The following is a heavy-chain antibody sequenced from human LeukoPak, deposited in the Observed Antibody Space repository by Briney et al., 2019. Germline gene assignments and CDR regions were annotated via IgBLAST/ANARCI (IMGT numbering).Heavy chain of an antibody. Sequence: PGGSLRLSCAASGFTFSSYGMHWVRQAPGKGLERVAVIWYDGSNKYYADSVKGRFTISRDNSKNTLYLQMNSLRAEDTAVYYCAKGPDYGDYRRPFGYWGQGTLVTVSS. CDR2: IWYDGSNK. CDR1: GFTFSSYG. J-gene: IGHJ4*02. CDR3: AKGPDYGDYRRPFGY. D-gene: IGHD4-17*01. V-gene: IGHV3-30*02.